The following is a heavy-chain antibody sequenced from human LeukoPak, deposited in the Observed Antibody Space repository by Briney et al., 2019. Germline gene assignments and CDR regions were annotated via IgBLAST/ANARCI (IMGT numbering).Heavy chain of an antibody. Sequence: GGSLRLSCAASGFTFSNYWMNWVRQAPGKGLEWVASIKQDGGEKSYVDSVKGRFSISRDNAKNSLYLQMNSLRAEDTAVYYCARGDFGSSGLGSWGQGTLVTVSS. CDR3: ARGDFGSSGLGS. J-gene: IGHJ5*01. CDR1: GFTFSNYW. D-gene: IGHD6-19*01. CDR2: IKQDGGEK. V-gene: IGHV3-7*01.